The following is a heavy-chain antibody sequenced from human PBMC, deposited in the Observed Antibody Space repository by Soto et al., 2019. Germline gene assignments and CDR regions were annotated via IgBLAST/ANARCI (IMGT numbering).Heavy chain of an antibody. CDR2: TYYRSKWYN. D-gene: IGHD6-13*01. V-gene: IGHV6-1*01. J-gene: IGHJ4*02. CDR3: ARLQAAAGDNDLTFDY. CDR1: GDSVCSNSGA. Sequence: LSQTLSLTCAISGDSVCSNSGAWNWIRQSPSRGLEWLGRTYYRSKWYNDYAVSVKNRITINPDTSKNQFSLQLNSVTPEDTAVYYCARLQAAAGDNDLTFDYWGQGTLVTVSS.